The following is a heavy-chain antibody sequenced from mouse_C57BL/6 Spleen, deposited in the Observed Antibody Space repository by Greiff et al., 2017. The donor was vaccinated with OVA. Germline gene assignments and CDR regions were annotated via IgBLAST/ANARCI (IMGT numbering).Heavy chain of an antibody. V-gene: IGHV5-17*01. Sequence: EVKVEESGGGLVKPGGSLKLSCAASGFTFSDYGMHWVRQAPEKGLEWVAYISSGSSTIYYADTVKGRFTISRDNAKNTLVLHMTSLRSEDTAMYYCAKGPFAYWGQGTLVTVSA. CDR3: AKGPFAY. CDR1: GFTFSDYG. J-gene: IGHJ3*01. CDR2: ISSGSSTI.